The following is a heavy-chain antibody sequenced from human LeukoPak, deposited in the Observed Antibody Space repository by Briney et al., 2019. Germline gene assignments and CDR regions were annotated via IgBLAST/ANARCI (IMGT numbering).Heavy chain of an antibody. CDR3: ARESSIAARPRPAFDI. J-gene: IGHJ3*02. D-gene: IGHD6-6*01. CDR2: INTDGSST. V-gene: IGHV3-74*01. Sequence: GGSLRLSCAASGFTFSSYWMHWVRQAPGKGLVWVSRINTDGSSTSYADSVKGRFTISRDNAKNTLYLQMNSLRAEDTAVYYCARESSIAARPRPAFDIWGQGTMATVSS. CDR1: GFTFSSYW.